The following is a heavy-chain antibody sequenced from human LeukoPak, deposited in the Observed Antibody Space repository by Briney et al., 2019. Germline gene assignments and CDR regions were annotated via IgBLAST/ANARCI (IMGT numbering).Heavy chain of an antibody. CDR2: INHSGST. J-gene: IGHJ6*02. Sequence: SETLSLTCAVYGGSFSGYYWSWIRQPPGKGLEWIGEINHSGSTNHNPSLKSRVTISVDTSKNQFSLKLSSVTATDTAVYYCARDPYGMDVWGQGTTVTVSS. V-gene: IGHV4-34*01. CDR3: ARDPYGMDV. CDR1: GGSFSGYY.